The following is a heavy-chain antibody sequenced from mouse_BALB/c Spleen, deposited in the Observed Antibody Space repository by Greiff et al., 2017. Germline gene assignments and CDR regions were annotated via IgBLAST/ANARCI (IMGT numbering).Heavy chain of an antibody. CDR1: GYTFTSYV. CDR2: INPYNDGT. Sequence: EVQLQQSGPELVKPGASVKMSCKASGYTFTSYVMHWVKQKPGQGLEWIGYINPYNDGTKYNEKFKGKATLTSDKSSSTDYMELSSLTSEDSAVYYCAREDYYDSSYAMDYWGQGTTVTVSS. CDR3: AREDYYDSSYAMDY. V-gene: IGHV1-14*01. J-gene: IGHJ4*01. D-gene: IGHD1-1*01.